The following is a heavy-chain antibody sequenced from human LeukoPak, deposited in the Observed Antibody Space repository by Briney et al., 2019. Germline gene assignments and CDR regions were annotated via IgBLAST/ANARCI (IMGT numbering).Heavy chain of an antibody. CDR3: ATDSPKRYLPVDY. Sequence: ASVKVSCKASGYTFSSHYMHWVRQAPGQGLEWMGVISPSGDATLYAQKFQGRVTMTRDTSTSTLYMDLSSLRSEDTAVYYCATDSPKRYLPVDYWGQGPLVTVSS. J-gene: IGHJ4*02. V-gene: IGHV1-46*01. D-gene: IGHD3-16*02. CDR2: ISPSGDAT. CDR1: GYTFSSHY.